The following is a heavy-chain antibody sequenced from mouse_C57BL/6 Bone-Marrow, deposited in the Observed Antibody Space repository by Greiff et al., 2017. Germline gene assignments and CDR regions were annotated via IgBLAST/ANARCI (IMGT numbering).Heavy chain of an antibody. V-gene: IGHV1-81*01. J-gene: IGHJ4*01. CDR2: IYPRSGNT. CDR3: ARDYYGRYYYAMDY. CDR1: GYTFTSYG. D-gene: IGHD1-1*01. Sequence: QVQLQQSGAELARPGASVKLSCKASGYTFTSYGISWVKQRPGQGLEWIGEIYPRSGNTYYNEKFKGKATLTADKSSSTAYMELRSLTSEDSAVYFCARDYYGRYYYAMDYWGQGTSVTVSS.